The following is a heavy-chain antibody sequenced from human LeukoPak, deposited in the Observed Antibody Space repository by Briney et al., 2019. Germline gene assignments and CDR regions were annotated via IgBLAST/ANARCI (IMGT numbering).Heavy chain of an antibody. Sequence: PGGSLRLSCAASGFTCSSYSMNWVRQAPGKGLEWVSSISSSSSYIYYADSVKGRFTISRDNAKNSLYLQMNSLRAEDTAVYYCARDLGDSSGYTDYWGQGTLVTVSS. CDR1: GFTCSSYS. CDR3: ARDLGDSSGYTDY. D-gene: IGHD3-22*01. V-gene: IGHV3-21*01. CDR2: ISSSSSYI. J-gene: IGHJ4*02.